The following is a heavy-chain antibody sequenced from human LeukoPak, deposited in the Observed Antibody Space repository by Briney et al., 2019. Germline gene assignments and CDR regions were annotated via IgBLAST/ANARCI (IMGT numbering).Heavy chain of an antibody. J-gene: IGHJ6*02. CDR2: ISSSGSTI. Sequence: GGSLRLSCAASGFTFSDYYMSWIRQAPGKGLEWVSYISSSGSTIYYADSVKGRFTISRDNAKNSLYLQMNSLRAEDTAVYYCARVSGELPNPYYYYYYGMGVWGQGTTVTVSS. V-gene: IGHV3-11*01. CDR1: GFTFSDYY. D-gene: IGHD3-10*01. CDR3: ARVSGELPNPYYYYYYGMGV.